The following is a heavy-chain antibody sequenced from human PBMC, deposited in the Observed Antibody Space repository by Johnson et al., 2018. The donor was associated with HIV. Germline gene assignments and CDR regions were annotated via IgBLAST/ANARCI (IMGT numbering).Heavy chain of an antibody. J-gene: IGHJ3*02. CDR3: AKVSQQQLGAFDI. CDR2: IRYDGRTK. D-gene: IGHD6-6*01. Sequence: QVQLVESGGGVVQPGGSLRLSCAASGFTFSSYGMHWVRQAPGQGLEWVAFIRYDGRTKYYADSVKGRFTISRDNSKNTLYLQMNSLRAEDTAVYYCAKVSQQQLGAFDIWGQGTMVTVSS. CDR1: GFTFSSYG. V-gene: IGHV3-30*02.